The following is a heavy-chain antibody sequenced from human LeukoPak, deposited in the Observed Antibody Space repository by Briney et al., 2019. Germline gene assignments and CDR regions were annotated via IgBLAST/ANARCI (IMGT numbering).Heavy chain of an antibody. V-gene: IGHV3-11*01. CDR2: ISNSGSTI. CDR1: GFTFSDFY. J-gene: IGHJ4*02. Sequence: PGGSLRLSCAASGFTFSDFYMTWIRQAPGKGLEWISHISNSGSTIHYADSLKGRFTISRDNTKNSLYLQMNNLRVEDTAVYYCAREEVKSFDNWGQGTLVTVSS. CDR3: AREEVKSFDN.